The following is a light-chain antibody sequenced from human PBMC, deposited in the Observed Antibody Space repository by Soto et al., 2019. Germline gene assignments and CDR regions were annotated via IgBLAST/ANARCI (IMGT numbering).Light chain of an antibody. Sequence: QSALTQPPSVSGSPGQSVTISCTGTSSDVGSYNRVSWYQQPPGTAPKLMIYEVSNRPPGVPDRFSGSNSGNTASLPISALQAEDEADYYCSLYTSSSPYVFGTGTKLTVL. CDR3: SLYTSSSPYV. CDR2: EVS. CDR1: SSDVGSYNR. J-gene: IGLJ1*01. V-gene: IGLV2-18*01.